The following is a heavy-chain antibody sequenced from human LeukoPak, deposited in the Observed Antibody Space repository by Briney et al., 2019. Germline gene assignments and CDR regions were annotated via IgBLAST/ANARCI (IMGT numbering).Heavy chain of an antibody. J-gene: IGHJ3*01. CDR1: GFTFRSYS. D-gene: IGHD2-2*03. CDR3: ARVFGYCSSSACYAASDL. Sequence: PGESVRLSCAASGFTFRSYSLTWVRQAPGKGLEWVSDISTDSRYIYYADSVQGRFTISRDNAQRSLYLQMNSLRVEDTAVYYCARVFGYCSSSACYAASDLWGQGTTVTVPS. V-gene: IGHV3-21*01. CDR2: ISTDSRYI.